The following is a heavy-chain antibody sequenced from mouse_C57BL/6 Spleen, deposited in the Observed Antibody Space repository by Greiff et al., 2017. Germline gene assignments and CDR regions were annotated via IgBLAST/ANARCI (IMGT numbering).Heavy chain of an antibody. J-gene: IGHJ2*01. D-gene: IGHD2-4*01. V-gene: IGHV1-42*01. CDR1: GYSFTGYY. CDR2: INPSTGGT. CDR3: ARWGYDYDAFDY. Sequence: VQLQQSGPELVKPGASVKISCKASGYSFTGYYMNWVKQSPEKSLEWIGEINPSTGGTTYNQKFKAKATLTVDKSSSTAYMQLKSLTSEDSAVYYCARWGYDYDAFDYWGQGTTLTVSS.